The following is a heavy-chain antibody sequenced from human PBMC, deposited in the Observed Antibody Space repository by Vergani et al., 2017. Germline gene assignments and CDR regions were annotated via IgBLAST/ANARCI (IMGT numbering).Heavy chain of an antibody. CDR3: ARSSGYYSYYFDF. Sequence: QGQLAQSGAEVKKPGSSVKVSCKAPGGTFSSNSISWVRQAPGQGLEWMGRIIPIFGTTSYAQKFQGRVTILSDESTSTAYMELSSLRSADTAVYYCARSSGYYSYYFDFWGQGTLVTVSS. CDR2: IIPIFGTT. J-gene: IGHJ4*02. CDR1: GGTFSSNS. V-gene: IGHV1-69*13. D-gene: IGHD3-22*01.